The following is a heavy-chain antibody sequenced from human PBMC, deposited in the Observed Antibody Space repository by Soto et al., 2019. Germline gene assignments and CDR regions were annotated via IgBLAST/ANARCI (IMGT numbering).Heavy chain of an antibody. Sequence: SQTLSLTCAISGDSVSSNSAAWNWIRQSPSRGLEWLGRTYYRSKWYNDYAVSVKSRITINPDTSKNQFSLQLNSVTPEDTAVYYCARGLRIVGATTAYYYGMDVWGQGTTVTVSS. CDR1: GDSVSSNSAA. D-gene: IGHD1-26*01. J-gene: IGHJ6*02. CDR3: ARGLRIVGATTAYYYGMDV. CDR2: TYYRSKWYN. V-gene: IGHV6-1*01.